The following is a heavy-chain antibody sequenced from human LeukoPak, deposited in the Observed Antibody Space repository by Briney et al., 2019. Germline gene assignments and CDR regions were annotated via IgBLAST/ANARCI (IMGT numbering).Heavy chain of an antibody. CDR2: TYPGGSDT. V-gene: IGHV5-51*01. CDR1: GYSFTSYW. CDR3: ARLYCSGSTCYMGVDY. D-gene: IGHD2-15*01. Sequence: GESLRISCKGSGYSFTSYWIAWVRQMPGKGLEWMVITYPGGSDTRYSPSFQGQVTISVDKSINTAYLQWSSLKASDTAMYYCARLYCSGSTCYMGVDYWGQGTLVTVSS. J-gene: IGHJ4*02.